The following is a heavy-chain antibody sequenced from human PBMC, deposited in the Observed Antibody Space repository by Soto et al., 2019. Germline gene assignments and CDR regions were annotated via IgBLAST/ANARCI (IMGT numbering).Heavy chain of an antibody. V-gene: IGHV1-24*01. Sequence: ASVKVSCKVSGYTLTELSMHWVRQAPGKGLEWMGGFDPEDGETIYAQKFQGRVTMTEDTSTDTAYMELSSLRSEDTAVYYCATVFDSGRWTTRHFDYWGQGTLVTVSS. CDR1: GYTLTELS. D-gene: IGHD3-3*01. J-gene: IGHJ4*02. CDR2: FDPEDGET. CDR3: ATVFDSGRWTTRHFDY.